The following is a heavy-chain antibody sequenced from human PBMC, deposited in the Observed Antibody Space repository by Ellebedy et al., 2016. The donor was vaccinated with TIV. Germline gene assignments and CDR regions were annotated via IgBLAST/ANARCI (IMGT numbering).Heavy chain of an antibody. D-gene: IGHD6-19*01. V-gene: IGHV4-59*01. Sequence: MPGGSLRLSCTVSGGSISGSSWTWIRQPPGKGLEWIGYIHYTGSTDYNPSLKSRVTISIDTSQNQLSLKLTSVTAADTAVYYCAREVAQRWFSSGWYDGNWFDPWGQGMMVTVSS. CDR1: GGSISGSS. CDR2: IHYTGST. CDR3: AREVAQRWFSSGWYDGNWFDP. J-gene: IGHJ5*02.